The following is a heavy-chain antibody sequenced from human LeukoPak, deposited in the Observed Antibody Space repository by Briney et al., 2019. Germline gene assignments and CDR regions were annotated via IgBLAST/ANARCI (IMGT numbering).Heavy chain of an antibody. J-gene: IGHJ3*02. CDR1: GFTFSRYA. D-gene: IGHD3-9*01. CDR3: AKDRPGGRYFDWQPAERAFDM. Sequence: GGSLRLSCAASGFTFSRYAMSWVRQAPGKGLEWVSVIGGSDDSTHYADSVKGRFIISRDNSKNTLYLQMNSLRADDTAVYYCAKDRPGGRYFDWQPAERAFDMWGQGTMVTVSS. CDR2: IGGSDDST. V-gene: IGHV3-23*01.